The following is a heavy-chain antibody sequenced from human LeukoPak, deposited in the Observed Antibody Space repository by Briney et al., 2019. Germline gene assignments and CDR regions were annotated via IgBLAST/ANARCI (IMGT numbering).Heavy chain of an antibody. J-gene: IGHJ4*02. V-gene: IGHV1-2*02. CDR2: INPNSGGT. CDR3: ARGEKRNYYGSGSYSRFPDY. Sequence: GASVKVSCKASGYTFTGYYMHCVRQAPGQGLEWMGWINPNSGGTNYAQKFQGRVTMTRDTSISTGYMELSRLRSDDTAVYYCARGEKRNYYGSGSYSRFPDYWGQGTLVTVSS. D-gene: IGHD3-10*01. CDR1: GYTFTGYY.